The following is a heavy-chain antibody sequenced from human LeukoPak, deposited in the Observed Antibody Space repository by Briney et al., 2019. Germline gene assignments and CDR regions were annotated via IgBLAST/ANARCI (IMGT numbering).Heavy chain of an antibody. Sequence: GGSLRLSCAASGFTFSSYAMHWFRQAQGKGLNPVAVISYDGSNKYYADPVKCRFTISRDNSKNTLYLQMNSLRAEDTAVYYCAREAYYDSSGYYPHWGQGTLVTVSS. CDR3: AREAYYDSSGYYPH. J-gene: IGHJ4*02. V-gene: IGHV3-30*04. CDR2: ISYDGSNK. CDR1: GFTFSSYA. D-gene: IGHD3-22*01.